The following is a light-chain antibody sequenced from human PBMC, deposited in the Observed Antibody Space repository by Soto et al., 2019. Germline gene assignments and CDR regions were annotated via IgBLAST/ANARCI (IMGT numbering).Light chain of an antibody. J-gene: IGKJ1*01. CDR1: QSVSSS. Sequence: EIVMTQSPATLSVSPGERATLSCRASQSVSSSLAWYQQKPGQAPRLLIYGASARITGIPARFSGSGSGTEFTLTISSLQSEDFAIYYCQQYNNWPRTFGQGTKVEIK. CDR2: GAS. CDR3: QQYNNWPRT. V-gene: IGKV3-15*01.